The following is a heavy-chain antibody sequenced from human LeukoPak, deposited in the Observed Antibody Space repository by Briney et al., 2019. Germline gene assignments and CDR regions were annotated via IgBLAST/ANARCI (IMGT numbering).Heavy chain of an antibody. Sequence: PGGSLRLSCAASGFTFNNHYMSWIRQAPGKGLEWVSYISNTGNTMDYADSMKGRFTISRDNAKNSLYLQMNSLRAEDTAVYYCARGHWGLDVWGQGTTVTVPS. CDR2: ISNTGNTM. D-gene: IGHD7-27*01. J-gene: IGHJ6*02. CDR1: GFTFNNHY. V-gene: IGHV3-11*01. CDR3: ARGHWGLDV.